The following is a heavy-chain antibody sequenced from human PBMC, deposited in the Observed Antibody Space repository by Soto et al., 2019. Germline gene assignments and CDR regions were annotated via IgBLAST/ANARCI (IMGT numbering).Heavy chain of an antibody. CDR3: ATERSSGYTTFDY. V-gene: IGHV3-23*01. CDR1: GFTFSSYA. J-gene: IGHJ4*02. D-gene: IGHD3-22*01. Sequence: GGSLRLSCAASGFTFSSYAMSWVRQAPGRGLQWVSTISGGGGSTYYADSVKGRFTISRDNSKNTLYLQMDSLKAEDTALYYCATERSSGYTTFDYWGQGTLVTVSS. CDR2: ISGGGGST.